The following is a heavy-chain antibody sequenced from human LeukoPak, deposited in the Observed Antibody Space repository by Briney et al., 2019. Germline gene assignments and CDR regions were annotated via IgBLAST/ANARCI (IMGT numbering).Heavy chain of an antibody. D-gene: IGHD2-21*02. CDR2: INPSGGST. CDR3: ARDLKRHIVVVTAIPTRAFDI. Sequence: GASVKVSCKASRYTFTRYYMHWVRQAPGQGLEWMGIINPSGGSTSHAQNFQGRVTMTRDPSPSTVYRELSSLRSEDTAVYYCARDLKRHIVVVTAIPTRAFDIWGQGTMVTVSS. J-gene: IGHJ3*02. V-gene: IGHV1-46*01. CDR1: RYTFTRYY.